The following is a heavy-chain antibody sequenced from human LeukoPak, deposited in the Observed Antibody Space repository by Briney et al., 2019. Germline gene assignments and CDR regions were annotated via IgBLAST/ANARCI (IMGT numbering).Heavy chain of an antibody. Sequence: GGSLRLACAVSGFTFSNYGMSWVRQAPGKGLEWVSVISSSGDSTYYADSVKGRFTISRDNSKNTLYLQMNGLRAEDTAIYYCVRDMNTVTTCYLHHWGQGTLVTVSS. CDR2: ISSSGDST. J-gene: IGHJ1*01. V-gene: IGHV3-23*01. CDR1: GFTFSNYG. CDR3: VRDMNTVTTCYLHH. D-gene: IGHD4-17*01.